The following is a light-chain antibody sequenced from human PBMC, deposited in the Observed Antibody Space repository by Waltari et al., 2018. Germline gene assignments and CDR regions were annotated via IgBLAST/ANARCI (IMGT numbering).Light chain of an antibody. CDR2: GKD. CDR3: SSRNGRASQVV. J-gene: IGLJ3*02. V-gene: IGLV3-19*01. CDR1: SLRTSY. Sequence: SSELTQDPAVSVALGQTVRFTCQGDSLRTSYASWYPLKPGQAPVLVISGKDKRPSGIPDRISGYSSGTTASLTITGAQAEDEADWYCSSRNGRASQVVFAGGTKVTVL.